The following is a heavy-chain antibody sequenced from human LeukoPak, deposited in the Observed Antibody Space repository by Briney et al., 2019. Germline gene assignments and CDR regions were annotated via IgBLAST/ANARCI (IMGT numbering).Heavy chain of an antibody. CDR3: ARGGITGTTRGPTRLNDAFDI. Sequence: ASVKVSCKASGYTFTGYYMHWVRQAPGQGLEWMGWINPNSGGTNYAQKFQGWVAMTRDTSISTAYMELSRLRSDDTAVYYCARGGITGTTRGPTRLNDAFDIWGQGTMVTVSS. D-gene: IGHD1-20*01. CDR1: GYTFTGYY. CDR2: INPNSGGT. J-gene: IGHJ3*02. V-gene: IGHV1-2*04.